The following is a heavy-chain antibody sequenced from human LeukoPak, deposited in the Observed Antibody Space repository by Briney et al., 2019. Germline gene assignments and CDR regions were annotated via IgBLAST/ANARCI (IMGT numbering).Heavy chain of an antibody. Sequence: PSQTLSLTCTVSGRSISSGDYYWSWIRQPPGKGLEWIGYIYYSGSTYYNPSLKSRVTISVDTSKNQFSLKLSSVTAADTAVYYCAREEVPYYYDSSGYPYYYYYGMDVWGQGTTVTVSS. D-gene: IGHD3-22*01. CDR2: IYYSGST. CDR1: GRSISSGDYY. J-gene: IGHJ6*02. V-gene: IGHV4-30-4*01. CDR3: AREEVPYYYDSSGYPYYYYYGMDV.